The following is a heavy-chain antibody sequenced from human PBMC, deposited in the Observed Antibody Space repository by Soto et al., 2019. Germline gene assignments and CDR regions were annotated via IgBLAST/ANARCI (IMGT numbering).Heavy chain of an antibody. V-gene: IGHV4-4*07. D-gene: IGHD3-16*01. J-gene: IGHJ6*02. CDR1: GGSISSYY. CDR3: ARDGAGMDV. Sequence: KASETLSLTCTVSGGSISSYYWSWIRQPAGKGLEWRGRIYTRESTTSNPSLNSRVNMSIDTSKNQFSLKLSSVTAADTAVYYCARDGAGMDVWGQGTTVTVSS. CDR2: IYTREST.